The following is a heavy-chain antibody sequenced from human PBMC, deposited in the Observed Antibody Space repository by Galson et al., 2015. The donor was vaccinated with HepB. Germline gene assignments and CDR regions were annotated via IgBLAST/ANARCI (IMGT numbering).Heavy chain of an antibody. CDR3: ARDSGEEYFDY. CDR1: GFSFSNYC. D-gene: IGHD2/OR15-2a*01. Sequence: SLRLSCAASGFSFSNYCMTWVRQAPGKGLEWVASIRHDGGDTYYVDSVEGRFTVSRDNAKSSLYLQMNSLRAEDTAIYYCARDSGEEYFDYWGQGTLVTVSS. CDR2: IRHDGGDT. V-gene: IGHV3-7*03. J-gene: IGHJ4*02.